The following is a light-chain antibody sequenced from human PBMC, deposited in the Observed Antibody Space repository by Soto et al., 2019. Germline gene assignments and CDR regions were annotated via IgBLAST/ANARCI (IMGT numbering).Light chain of an antibody. CDR1: QIVRSNS. CDR2: DAS. CDR3: QQYGSSPWT. J-gene: IGKJ1*01. V-gene: IGKV3-20*01. Sequence: LTQSPCTLSLSPGDRATLSCRASQIVRSNSLAWYQQKPGQPPRLLIYDASNRATGIPDRFSGSGSGTDFTLTISRLEPEDFAVYYCQQYGSSPWTFGQGTKVDIK.